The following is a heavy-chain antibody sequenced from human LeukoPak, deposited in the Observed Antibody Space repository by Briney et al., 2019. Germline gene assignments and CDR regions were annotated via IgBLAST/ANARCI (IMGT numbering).Heavy chain of an antibody. D-gene: IGHD3-10*01. CDR3: AKDIDSMIRGGVDY. J-gene: IGHJ4*02. Sequence: PGGSLRLSCAASGFTFSSYAMHWVRQAPGKGLEWVAVISYDGSNKYYADSVKGRFTISRDNAKKSLYLQMNSLRAEDTALYYCAKDIDSMIRGGVDYWGQGTLVTVSS. V-gene: IGHV3-30-3*01. CDR1: GFTFSSYA. CDR2: ISYDGSNK.